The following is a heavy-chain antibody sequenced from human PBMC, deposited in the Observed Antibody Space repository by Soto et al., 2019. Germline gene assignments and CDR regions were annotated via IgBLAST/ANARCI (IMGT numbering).Heavy chain of an antibody. V-gene: IGHV1-69*02. CDR3: ARLSGGGYDYYYYYMAV. Sequence: SVKVSCKASGGTFSSYTISWVRQAPGQGLEWMGRIIPILGIANYAQKFQGRVTITADKSTSTAYMELSSLRSEDTAVYYCARLSGGGYDYYYYYMAVWGKGTTVTVSS. CDR2: IIPILGIA. J-gene: IGHJ6*03. D-gene: IGHD5-12*01. CDR1: GGTFSSYT.